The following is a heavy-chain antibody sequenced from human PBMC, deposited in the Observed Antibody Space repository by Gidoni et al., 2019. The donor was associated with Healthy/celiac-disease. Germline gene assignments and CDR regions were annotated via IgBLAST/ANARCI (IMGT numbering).Heavy chain of an antibody. D-gene: IGHD1-26*01. V-gene: IGHV3-13*01. CDR3: AREGGGSYSFDY. Sequence: EVQLVESGGGLLQPGGSLRLSCAASGFTFSSYDMHWVRQATGKGLEWVSGFGIAGDTFYPGSVKGRFTISRENAKNSLYLQMNSLRAGDTAIYYCAREGGGSYSFDYWGQGTLVTVSS. CDR1: GFTFSSYD. CDR2: FGIAGDT. J-gene: IGHJ4*02.